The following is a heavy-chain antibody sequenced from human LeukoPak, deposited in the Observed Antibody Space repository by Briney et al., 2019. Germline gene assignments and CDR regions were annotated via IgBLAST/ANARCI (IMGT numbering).Heavy chain of an antibody. D-gene: IGHD3-10*01. CDR3: ARGLITLVRGSFDY. CDR2: IYLSGST. CDR1: GGSISNYY. J-gene: IGHJ4*02. Sequence: SETLSHTCSVSGGSISNYYWNWIRQPPGRGLEWIGYIYLSGSTNYNPSLKSRVTISVDTSKNQFSLKLNSVTAADTAVYYCARGLITLVRGSFDYWGQGTLVTVSS. V-gene: IGHV4-59*01.